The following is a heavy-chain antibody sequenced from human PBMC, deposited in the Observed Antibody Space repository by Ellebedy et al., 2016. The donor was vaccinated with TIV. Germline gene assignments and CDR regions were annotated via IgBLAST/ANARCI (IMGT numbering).Heavy chain of an antibody. J-gene: IGHJ5*02. CDR2: VYNTGSN. CDR1: GGSISDYY. D-gene: IGHD2-8*01. V-gene: IGHV4-4*07. Sequence: MPSETLSLTCTVSGGSISDYYWSWIRQPAGKGLEWIGRVYNTGSNKYNPSLNSRVTMSVDMSKNQFSLKLHSVTAADTAVYYCARDPRYCINGVCPLYNWFDPWGQGTLVTVSS. CDR3: ARDPRYCINGVCPLYNWFDP.